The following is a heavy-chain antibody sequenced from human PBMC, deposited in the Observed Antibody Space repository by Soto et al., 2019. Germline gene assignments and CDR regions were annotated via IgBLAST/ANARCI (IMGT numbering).Heavy chain of an antibody. CDR2: IYPGDSDT. CDR1: GYTFTNYW. V-gene: IGHV5-51*01. Sequence: PGESLKISCKGSGYTFTNYWIGWVRQMPGKGLEWMGIIYPGDSDTKYNPSFQGQVTISADKSITTTYLQWSSLKASDTAIYYCAAPIFYYGMDVWDQGTTVTVSS. D-gene: IGHD3-10*01. CDR3: AAPIFYYGMDV. J-gene: IGHJ6*02.